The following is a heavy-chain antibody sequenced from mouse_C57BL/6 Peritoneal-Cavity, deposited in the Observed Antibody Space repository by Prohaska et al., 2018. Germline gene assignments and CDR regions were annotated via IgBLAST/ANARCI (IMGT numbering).Heavy chain of an antibody. V-gene: IGHV1-5*01. CDR3: TTLVITTVVAPFAY. D-gene: IGHD1-1*01. Sequence: EVQLQQSGTVLARPGASVKMSCKTSGYTFTSYWMHWVKQRPGQGLEWIGAIYPGNSDTSYNQKFKDKAKLTAVTSASTAYMELSSLTNEDSAVYYCTTLVITTVVAPFAYWGQGTLVTVSA. CDR1: GYTFTSYW. CDR2: IYPGNSDT. J-gene: IGHJ3*01.